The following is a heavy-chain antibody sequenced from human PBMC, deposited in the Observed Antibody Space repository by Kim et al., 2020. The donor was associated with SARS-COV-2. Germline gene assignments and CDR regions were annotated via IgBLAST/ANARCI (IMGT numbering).Heavy chain of an antibody. J-gene: IGHJ4*02. CDR3: ARGFDY. V-gene: IGHV4-61*02. CDR2: TTRTP. Sequence: TTRTPHSTPSLKSRVTISVDPSKHQFSLKLSPVTAADTAGYYCARGFDYWGQGTLVTVSS.